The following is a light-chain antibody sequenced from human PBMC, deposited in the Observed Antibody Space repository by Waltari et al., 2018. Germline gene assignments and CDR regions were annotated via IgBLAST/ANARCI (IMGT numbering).Light chain of an antibody. CDR2: DVS. V-gene: IGLV2-14*04. CDR1: SRDVGGYNF. J-gene: IGLJ2*01. Sequence: SGTSRDVGGYNFVSWYQQHPGKDPKLMTYDVSKRPSGVSNRFSGSKSGNTASLTISGLQADDEADYYCSSYTSSSYVIFGGGTKLTVL. CDR3: SSYTSSSYVI.